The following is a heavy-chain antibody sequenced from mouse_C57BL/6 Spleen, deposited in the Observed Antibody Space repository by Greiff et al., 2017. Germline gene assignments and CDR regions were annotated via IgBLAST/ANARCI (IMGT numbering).Heavy chain of an antibody. V-gene: IGHV1-82*01. CDR3: ARGRGDY. Sequence: VKLMESGPELVKPGASVKISCKASGYAFSSSWMNWVKQRPGKGLEWIGRIYPGDGDTNYNGKFKGKSTLTADKSSSTAYMQLSSLTSEDSAVYLCARGRGDYWGQGTTLTVSS. CDR2: IYPGDGDT. CDR1: GYAFSSSW. J-gene: IGHJ2*01.